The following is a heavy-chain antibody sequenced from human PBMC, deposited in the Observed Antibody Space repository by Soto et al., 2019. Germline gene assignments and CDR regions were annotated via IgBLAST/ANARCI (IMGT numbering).Heavy chain of an antibody. V-gene: IGHV4-61*01. CDR2: IYYSGST. Sequence: ETVSLTCTVSGGSISSSSYYWSWIRQPPGKGLEWIGYIYYSGSTNYNPSLKSRVTISVDTSKKQFSLKLGAVTAADRAVYYCSRGDRYNWFDPWGQGTLVTVSS. CDR3: SRGDRYNWFDP. CDR1: GGSISSSSYY. J-gene: IGHJ5*02. D-gene: IGHD2-21*02.